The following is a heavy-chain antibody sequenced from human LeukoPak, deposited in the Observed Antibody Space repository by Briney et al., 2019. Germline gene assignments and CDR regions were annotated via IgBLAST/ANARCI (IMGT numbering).Heavy chain of an antibody. D-gene: IGHD4-17*01. Sequence: GGSLRLSCAAFGFSFSSYAMHWVRQAPGKGLEWVAVISYDGSNKYYADSVKGRFTISRDNSKNTLYLQMNSLRAEDTAVYYCASFDYGDYSNDYWGQGTLVTVSS. J-gene: IGHJ4*02. V-gene: IGHV3-30-3*01. CDR3: ASFDYGDYSNDY. CDR1: GFSFSSYA. CDR2: ISYDGSNK.